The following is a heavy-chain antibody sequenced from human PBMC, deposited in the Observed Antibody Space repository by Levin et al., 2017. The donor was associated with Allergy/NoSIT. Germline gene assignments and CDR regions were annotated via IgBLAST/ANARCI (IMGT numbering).Heavy chain of an antibody. V-gene: IGHV3-33*01. J-gene: IGHJ4*02. CDR3: AREDQDHIWGSSD. Sequence: GESLKISCAASGFTFSSYAMHWVRQAPGEGLEWVALIWYDGSDKYYGDSVKGRFTISRDDSKNTLYLQMNGLKAEDTAVYYCAREDQDHIWGSSDWGQGTLVVVSS. CDR1: GFTFSSYA. D-gene: IGHD3-16*01. CDR2: IWYDGSDK.